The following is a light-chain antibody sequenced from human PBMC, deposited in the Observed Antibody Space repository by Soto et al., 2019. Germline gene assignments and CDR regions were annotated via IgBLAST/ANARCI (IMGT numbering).Light chain of an antibody. CDR3: SSYTTSRTLLYV. CDR1: SSDVGGYQY. CDR2: EVS. Sequence: QSALTQPASVSGSPGQSVTISCTGTSSDVGGYQYVSWYQQHPGKAPKLMIYEVSNRPSGVSNRFSGSKSGNTASLTISGLRAEDEADYYCSSYTTSRTLLYVFGTGTKLTVL. V-gene: IGLV2-14*01. J-gene: IGLJ1*01.